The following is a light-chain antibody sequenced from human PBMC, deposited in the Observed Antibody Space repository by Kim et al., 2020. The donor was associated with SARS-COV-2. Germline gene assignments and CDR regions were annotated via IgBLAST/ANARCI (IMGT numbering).Light chain of an antibody. CDR1: HSDGTY. CDR3: QLRGN. J-gene: IGKJ5*01. V-gene: IGKV3-11*01. CDR2: DAS. Sequence: ATHALSPGEGATLSCRASHSDGTYLAWYQQKPGQAPRLLIYDASKRATGSPARFRGSGSRTDFTLTIGTLEPDDSAVYYCQLRGNFGQGTRLEVK.